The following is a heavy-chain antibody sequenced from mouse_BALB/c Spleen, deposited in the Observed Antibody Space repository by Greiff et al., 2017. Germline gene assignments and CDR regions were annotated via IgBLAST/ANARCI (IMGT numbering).Heavy chain of an antibody. CDR1: GYTFTSYV. CDR3: AREGEYYGSRGYYAMDY. V-gene: IGHV1-14*01. J-gene: IGHJ4*01. Sequence: LQQSGPELVKPGASVKMSCKASGYTFTSYVMHWVKQKPGQGLEWIGYINPYNDGTKYNEKFKGKATLTSDKSSSTAYMELSSLTSEDSAVYYCAREGEYYGSRGYYAMDYWGQGTSVTVSS. CDR2: INPYNDGT. D-gene: IGHD1-1*01.